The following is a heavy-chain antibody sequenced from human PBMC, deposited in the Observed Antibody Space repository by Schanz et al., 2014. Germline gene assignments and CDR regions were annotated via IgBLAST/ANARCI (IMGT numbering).Heavy chain of an antibody. Sequence: EVQLVESGGGLVQPGGSLRLSCAASGFTFTTHAMSWVRQPPGKGLEWVSAISDSGGSMFYADSVKGRFTISRDNSRNTLYLQMTGLRAEDTAVYYCVKDLQRELLRDDHYYGMDVGGQGNPGHRLL. D-gene: IGHD1-26*01. CDR3: VKDLQRELLRDDHYYGMDV. J-gene: IGHJ6*02. CDR1: GFTFTTHA. V-gene: IGHV3-23*04. CDR2: ISDSGGSM.